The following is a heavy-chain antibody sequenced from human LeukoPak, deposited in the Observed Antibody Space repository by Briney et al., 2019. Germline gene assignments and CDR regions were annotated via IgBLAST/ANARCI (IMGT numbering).Heavy chain of an antibody. J-gene: IGHJ4*02. CDR1: GFTFSSYT. V-gene: IGHV3-21*04. Sequence: GGSLRLSCAASGFTFSSYTMDWVRQAPGKGLEWVSSISSGSSYIYYADSVKGRFTISRDNAKNSLHLQMNSLTAEDTAVYFCAKELTTERTPGVDSWGQGTLVTVSS. D-gene: IGHD4-17*01. CDR2: ISSGSSYI. CDR3: AKELTTERTPGVDS.